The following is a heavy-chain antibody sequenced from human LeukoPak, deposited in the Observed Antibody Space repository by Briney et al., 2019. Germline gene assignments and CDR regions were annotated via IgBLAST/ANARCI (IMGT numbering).Heavy chain of an antibody. CDR1: GYTFTGYY. Sequence: ASVKVSCKASGYTFTGYYMHWVRQAPGQGLGWMGRINPDSGGTNYAQKFQGRVTMTRDTSITTAYMELSRLTSGDTAMYYCASGSGTYSPDYWGQGTLVTVSS. J-gene: IGHJ4*02. CDR3: ASGSGTYSPDY. CDR2: INPDSGGT. D-gene: IGHD1-26*01. V-gene: IGHV1-2*06.